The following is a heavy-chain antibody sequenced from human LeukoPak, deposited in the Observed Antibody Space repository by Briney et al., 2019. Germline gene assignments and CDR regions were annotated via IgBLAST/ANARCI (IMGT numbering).Heavy chain of an antibody. J-gene: IGHJ4*02. V-gene: IGHV3-53*05. CDR3: VKDYDILTGYFDY. CDR1: GFTVSSNY. Sequence: GGSLRLSCAASGFTVSSNYMSWVRQAPGKGLEWVSVIYSGGSTYYADSVKGRFTISRDNSKNTLYLQMSSLRAEDTAVYYCVKDYDILTGYFDYWGQGTLVTVSS. CDR2: IYSGGST. D-gene: IGHD3-9*01.